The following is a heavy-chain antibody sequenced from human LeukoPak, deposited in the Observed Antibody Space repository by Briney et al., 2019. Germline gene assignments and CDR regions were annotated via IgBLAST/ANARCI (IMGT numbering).Heavy chain of an antibody. J-gene: IGHJ4*02. V-gene: IGHV1-2*02. CDR2: INPNSGGT. CDR1: GYTFTGYY. D-gene: IGHD2-2*01. Sequence: ASVKVSCKASGYTFTGYYMHWVRQAPGQGLEWMGWINPNSGGTNYAQKFQGRVTMTRDTSISTAYMELSRLRSDDTAVYYCARVELRVVVPAAMMGYWGQGTLVTVSS. CDR3: ARVELRVVVPAAMMGY.